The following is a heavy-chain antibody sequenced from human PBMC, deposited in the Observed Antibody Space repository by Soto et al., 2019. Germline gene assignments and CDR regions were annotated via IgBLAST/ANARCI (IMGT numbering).Heavy chain of an antibody. V-gene: IGHV3-30-3*01. D-gene: IGHD5-18*01. CDR3: AREAGSSCGDFDN. Sequence: QVQLVESGGGVVQPGKSLRLSFAASEFPFSSYALHGARQDTGKGLEWWALISYDGSTKYYSDSVTVRFTISRDNSKNTLFLQMNSLRSEETAVYYCAREAGSSCGDFDNLGQGTLVTLFS. CDR1: EFPFSSYA. J-gene: IGHJ4*02. CDR2: ISYDGSTK.